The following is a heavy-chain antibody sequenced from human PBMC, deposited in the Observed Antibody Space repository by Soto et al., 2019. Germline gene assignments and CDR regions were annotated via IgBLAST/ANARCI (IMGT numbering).Heavy chain of an antibody. CDR3: ARDAVGYSYGMNNWFDP. CDR2: IIPIFGTA. CDR1: GGTFSSYA. Sequence: QVQLVQSGAEVKKPGSSVKVSCKASGGTFSSYAISWVRQAPGQGLEWMGGIIPIFGTANYAQKFQGRVTITADESTSTAYMELSSLRSEDTAVYYCARDAVGYSYGMNNWFDPWGQGTLVTVSS. J-gene: IGHJ5*02. V-gene: IGHV1-69*01. D-gene: IGHD5-18*01.